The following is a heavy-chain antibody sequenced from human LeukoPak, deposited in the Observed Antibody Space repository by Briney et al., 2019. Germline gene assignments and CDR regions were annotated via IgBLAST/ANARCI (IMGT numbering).Heavy chain of an antibody. CDR3: ARRGLPDS. CDR2: IKEDGSDK. V-gene: IGHV3-7*05. J-gene: IGHJ5*01. D-gene: IGHD2-15*01. Sequence: PGGSLRLSCAASGFTFNTYWMSWVRQAPGKGLEWVANIKEDGSDKYYVDSMKGRFTISRDNAKNSLYLQMNSLRAEDTAVYYCARRGLPDSWGQGTLGTVSS. CDR1: GFTFNTYW.